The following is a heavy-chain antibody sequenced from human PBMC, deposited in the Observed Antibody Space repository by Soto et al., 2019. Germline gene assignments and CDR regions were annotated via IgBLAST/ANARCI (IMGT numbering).Heavy chain of an antibody. J-gene: IGHJ4*02. V-gene: IGHV4-59*01. CDR2: VYYSGST. D-gene: IGHD5-12*01. Sequence: PSETLSLTCTLSGGSISVYYWSWIRHPPRKGLEWIGYVYYSGSTKYNPSLESRVTISVDMSNNQFSLMLTSVTAADTAVYYCAKYRRTDAEGYRLDFWGQGTLVTVSS. CDR1: GGSISVYY. CDR3: AKYRRTDAEGYRLDF.